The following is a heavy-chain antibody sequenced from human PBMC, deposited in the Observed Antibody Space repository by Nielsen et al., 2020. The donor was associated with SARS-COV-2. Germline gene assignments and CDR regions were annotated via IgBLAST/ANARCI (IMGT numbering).Heavy chain of an antibody. CDR3: ASTMGYSGYDTDAFDI. D-gene: IGHD5-12*01. CDR2: INPNSGGT. V-gene: IGHV1-2*06. J-gene: IGHJ3*02. Sequence: ASVKVSCKASGYTFTGYYMHWVRQAPGQGLEWMGRINPNSGGTNYAQKFQGRVTMTRDTSISTAYMELSRLRSDDTAVYYCASTMGYSGYDTDAFDIWGQGTMVTVSS. CDR1: GYTFTGYY.